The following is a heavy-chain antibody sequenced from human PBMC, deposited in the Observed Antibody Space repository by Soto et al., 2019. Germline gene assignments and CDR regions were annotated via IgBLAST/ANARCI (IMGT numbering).Heavy chain of an antibody. V-gene: IGHV3-21*01. D-gene: IGHD1-26*01. CDR3: VREDGKVGTHSAFDY. Sequence: EVQVVESGGDLVKPGGSLRLSCASSGFTFSTYTMNWVRQAPGKGLEWVSSINGRGNYIYYAESVKGRFTISRDNTKNSLYLKNDRLRAEDTALYYCVREDGKVGTHSAFDYWGLGALVTVSS. CDR2: INGRGNYI. J-gene: IGHJ4*02. CDR1: GFTFSTYT.